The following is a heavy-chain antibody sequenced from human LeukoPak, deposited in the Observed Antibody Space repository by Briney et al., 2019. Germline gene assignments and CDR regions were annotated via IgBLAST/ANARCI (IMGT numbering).Heavy chain of an antibody. CDR2: ISWDGGST. D-gene: IGHD6-13*01. Sequence: PGGSLRLSCAASGFTFDDYTMHWVRQAPGKGLEWVSLISWDGGSTYYADSVKGRFTISRDSSKNSLYLQMNSLRTEDTALYYCAKDIAAAGLFDYWGQGALVTVSS. J-gene: IGHJ4*02. V-gene: IGHV3-43*01. CDR1: GFTFDDYT. CDR3: AKDIAAAGLFDY.